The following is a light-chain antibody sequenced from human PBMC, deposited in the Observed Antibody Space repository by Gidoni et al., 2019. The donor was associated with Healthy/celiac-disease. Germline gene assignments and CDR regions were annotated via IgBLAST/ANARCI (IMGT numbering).Light chain of an antibody. CDR1: LSISSY. CDR3: QQSYSTLLT. Sequence: DIQMTQSPSSLSASVGDRVTITCRASLSISSYLNSYQQKPGTAPKLLIYAASSVQSGVPSRFSGSGSGTDFTLTSSSLQPEDFATYYCQQSYSTLLTFGGGTKVEIK. V-gene: IGKV1-39*01. CDR2: AAS. J-gene: IGKJ4*01.